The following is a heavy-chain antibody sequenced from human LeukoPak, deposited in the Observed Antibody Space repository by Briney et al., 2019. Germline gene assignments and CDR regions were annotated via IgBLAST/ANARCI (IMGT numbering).Heavy chain of an antibody. Sequence: GGSLRLSCATSGFSFTDYPMNWVRQAPGKGLEWISNIRTTAEGAKYAYYADSVKGRVTISRDDGKNTLYLHMNSLRDDDTVVYYCATDQRYAFDYWGQGILVTVSS. J-gene: IGHJ4*02. CDR1: GFSFTDYP. V-gene: IGHV3-48*02. CDR2: IRTTAEGAKYA. CDR3: ATDQRYAFDY. D-gene: IGHD3-9*01.